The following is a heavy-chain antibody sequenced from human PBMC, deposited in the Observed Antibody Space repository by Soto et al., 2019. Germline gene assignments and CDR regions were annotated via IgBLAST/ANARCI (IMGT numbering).Heavy chain of an antibody. V-gene: IGHV1-69*01. CDR1: GGTFSSYA. CDR2: IIPIFGTA. Sequence: QVQLVQSGAEVKKPGSSVKVSCKASGGTFSSYAISWVRQAPGQGLEWMGGIIPIFGTANYAQKFQGRVTITADESTSTAYMELSSLRSDDTAVYYCAREFAVEYYDSSGYYPGGGGFDYWGQGTLVTVSS. J-gene: IGHJ4*02. CDR3: AREFAVEYYDSSGYYPGGGGFDY. D-gene: IGHD3-22*01.